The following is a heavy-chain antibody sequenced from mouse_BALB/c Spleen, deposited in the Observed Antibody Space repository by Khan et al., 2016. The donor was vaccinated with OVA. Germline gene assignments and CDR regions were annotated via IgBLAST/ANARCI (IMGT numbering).Heavy chain of an antibody. V-gene: IGHV3-2*02. J-gene: IGHJ2*01. D-gene: IGHD2-14*01. Sequence: EVQLQESGPGLVKPSPSLSLTCTVTGYSITSGYAWNWIRQFPGNKLEWMGFISYSGVTSYNPSFKGRISLTRDTSSNQFFLQLNSVTSEDTSTYCGARENYYGYDLDYWGQGTTLTVSA. CDR2: ISYSGVT. CDR3: ARENYYGYDLDY. CDR1: GYSITSGYA.